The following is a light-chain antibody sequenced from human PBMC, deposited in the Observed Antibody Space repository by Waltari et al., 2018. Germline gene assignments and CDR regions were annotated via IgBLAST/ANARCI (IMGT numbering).Light chain of an antibody. J-gene: IGKJ1*01. CDR3: QQYHDYWT. CDR1: ESINSW. V-gene: IGKV1-5*03. Sequence: DIQMTQSPSTLSACIGDRVTITCRASESINSWLAWYQQRPGEAPKLLIYKASALESGVPSRFSASGSGTEFTLTISSLQPDDFATYYCQQYHDYWTFGQGTKVEIK. CDR2: KAS.